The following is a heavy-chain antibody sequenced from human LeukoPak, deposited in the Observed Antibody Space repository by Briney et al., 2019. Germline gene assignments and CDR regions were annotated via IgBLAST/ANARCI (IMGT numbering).Heavy chain of an antibody. J-gene: IGHJ5*02. CDR2: ISGSGDNT. CDR1: GFTFSGFA. V-gene: IGHV3-23*01. D-gene: IGHD1-26*01. Sequence: GGSLRLSCAASGFTFSGFAMSWVRRTPGKGLEWVSGISGSGDNTLYADSVKGRFTISRDNSKNTLYLQMNSLRAEDTAMYYCAKDSGSYQKWFDPWGQGTLVTVSS. CDR3: AKDSGSYQKWFDP.